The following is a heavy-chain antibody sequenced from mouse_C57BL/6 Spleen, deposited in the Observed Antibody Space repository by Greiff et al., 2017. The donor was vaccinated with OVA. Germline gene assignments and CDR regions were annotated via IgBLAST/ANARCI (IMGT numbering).Heavy chain of an antibody. J-gene: IGHJ3*01. CDR1: GYSITSGYY. Sequence: EVKLQESGPGLVKPSQSLSLTCSVTGYSITSGYYWNWIRQFPGNKLEWMGYISYDGSNNYNPSLKNRISITRDTSKNQLCLKLNAVTTEDAATYYCSIGGSFSMTTVVPPFAYWGQGTLVTVSA. CDR3: SIGGSFSMTTVVPPFAY. D-gene: IGHD1-1*01. CDR2: ISYDGSN. V-gene: IGHV3-6*01.